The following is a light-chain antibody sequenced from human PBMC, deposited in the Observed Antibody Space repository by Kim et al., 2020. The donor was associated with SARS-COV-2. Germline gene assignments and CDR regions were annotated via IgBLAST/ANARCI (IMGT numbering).Light chain of an antibody. CDR2: AAS. Sequence: ASTGDRVNITCRSSQTISTYVNWYQQKPGKPQKLLLYAASSLQSGVPLRFTGRGSGTEFSLSISSLQPEDFAIYYCQQSYSTPLTFGGGTKVDIK. CDR3: QQSYSTPLT. J-gene: IGKJ4*01. CDR1: QTISTY. V-gene: IGKV1-39*01.